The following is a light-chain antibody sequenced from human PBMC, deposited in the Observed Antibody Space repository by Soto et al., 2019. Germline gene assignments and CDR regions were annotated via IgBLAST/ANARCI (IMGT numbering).Light chain of an antibody. J-gene: IGKJ1*01. Sequence: EIVMTQSPATLSVAPEERATLSCRASQSVSSNLAWYQQKPGQAPRLLIYGASTRATGIPARFSGSGSGTEFTLTISSLQSEDFAVYYCQQCNNWPPGTFGQGTKVEIK. V-gene: IGKV3-15*01. CDR1: QSVSSN. CDR3: QQCNNWPPGT. CDR2: GAS.